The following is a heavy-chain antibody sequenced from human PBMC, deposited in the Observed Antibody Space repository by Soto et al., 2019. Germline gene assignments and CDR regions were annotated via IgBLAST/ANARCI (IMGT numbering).Heavy chain of an antibody. V-gene: IGHV5-10-1*01. CDR1: GYSFTSYW. CDR3: ARRLDGGRASDFYYCGMDV. CDR2: IDPSDSYT. Sequence: PGESLKISCKGSGYSFTSYWISWVRQMPGKGLEWMGRIDPSDSYTNYSPSFQGHVTISADKSISTAYLQWSSLKASDTAMYYCARRLDGGRASDFYYCGMDVWGQGTTVTVSS. J-gene: IGHJ6*02. D-gene: IGHD1-26*01.